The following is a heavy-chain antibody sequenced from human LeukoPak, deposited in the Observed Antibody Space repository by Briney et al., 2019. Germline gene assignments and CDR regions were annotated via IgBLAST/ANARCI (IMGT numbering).Heavy chain of an antibody. CDR3: ARHGSWSFDY. J-gene: IGHJ4*02. Sequence: GGSLRLSCAASGFAFSSHAMSWVRQAPGKGLEWVSAITSGSGSNVYYTDSLKGRFTISRDNSKNTLYLHMNSLRAEDTAVYYCARHGSWSFDYWGQGTLLTVSA. V-gene: IGHV3-23*01. CDR1: GFAFSSHA. D-gene: IGHD6-13*01. CDR2: ITSGSGSNV.